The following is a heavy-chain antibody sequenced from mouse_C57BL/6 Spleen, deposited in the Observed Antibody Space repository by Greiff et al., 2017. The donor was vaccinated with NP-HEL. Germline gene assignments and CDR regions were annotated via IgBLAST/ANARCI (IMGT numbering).Heavy chain of an antibody. D-gene: IGHD1-1*01. CDR2: IHPNSGST. CDR3: ARWYGSSPYAMDY. Sequence: VQLQQPGAELVKPGASVKLSCKASGYTFTSYWMHWVKQRPGQGLEWIGMIHPNSGSTNYNQKFKGKATLTVDTSSSTAYMQLSSLTSEDSAVYYCARWYGSSPYAMDYWGQGTSVTVSS. J-gene: IGHJ4*01. V-gene: IGHV1-64*01. CDR1: GYTFTSYW.